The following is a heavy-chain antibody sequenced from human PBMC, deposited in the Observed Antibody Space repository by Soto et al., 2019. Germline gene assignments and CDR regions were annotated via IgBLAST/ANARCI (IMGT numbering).Heavy chain of an antibody. CDR3: ARGVRTIKPFFDY. J-gene: IGHJ4*02. CDR1: GGSISNYY. Sequence: PSETLSLTCTVSGGSISNYYWTWIRQPPGKGLEWIGSIYYSGSTYYNPSLKSRVTISVDTSKNQFSLKLSSVTAADTAVYYCARGVRTIKPFFDYWGQGTLVTVSS. V-gene: IGHV4-59*05. CDR2: IYYSGST. D-gene: IGHD3-10*01.